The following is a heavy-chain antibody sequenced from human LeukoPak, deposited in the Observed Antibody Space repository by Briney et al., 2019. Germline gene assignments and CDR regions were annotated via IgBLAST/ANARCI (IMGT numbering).Heavy chain of an antibody. Sequence: SETLSLTCAVSGGSISSSNWWSWVRQPPGKGLEWIGEIYHSGSTNYNPSLKSRVTISVDKSKNQFSLKLSSVTAADTAVYYCARGSVWFGELFLPRGFDPWGQGTLVTVSS. D-gene: IGHD3-10*01. J-gene: IGHJ5*02. CDR1: GGSISSSNW. V-gene: IGHV4-4*02. CDR2: IYHSGST. CDR3: ARGSVWFGELFLPRGFDP.